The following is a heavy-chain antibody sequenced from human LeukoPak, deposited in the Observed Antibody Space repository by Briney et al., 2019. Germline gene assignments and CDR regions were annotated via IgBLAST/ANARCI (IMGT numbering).Heavy chain of an antibody. J-gene: IGHJ4*02. D-gene: IGHD3-9*01. CDR1: GDSFSSHY. CDR2: ISYIGST. Sequence: PSETLSLTCTVSGDSFSSHYWTWIRQPPGKGLEWIGYISYIGSTNYNPSLKSRVTMSVDTSKNQFSLKLSSVTAADTAVYYCAGLRYFDWLVFWGQGTLVTVSS. CDR3: AGLRYFDWLVF. V-gene: IGHV4-59*11.